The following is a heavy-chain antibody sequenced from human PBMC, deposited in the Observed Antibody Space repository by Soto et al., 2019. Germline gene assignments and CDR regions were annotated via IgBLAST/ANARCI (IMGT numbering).Heavy chain of an antibody. Sequence: GGSLRLSCAASGFTFSSYGMHWVRQAPGKGLEWVAVISYDGSNKYYADSVKGRFTISRDNSKNTLYLQMNGLRAEDTAVYYCARGGTMALDYWGQGTLVTVSS. CDR1: GFTFSSYG. V-gene: IGHV3-30*03. D-gene: IGHD3-10*01. CDR2: ISYDGSNK. J-gene: IGHJ4*02. CDR3: ARGGTMALDY.